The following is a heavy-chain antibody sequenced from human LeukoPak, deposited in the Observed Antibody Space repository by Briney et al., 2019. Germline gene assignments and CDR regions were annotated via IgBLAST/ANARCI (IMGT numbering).Heavy chain of an antibody. D-gene: IGHD3-9*01. CDR1: GFTFDDYA. J-gene: IGHJ3*02. CDR3: AKGGVLRYFDWSEDAFDI. CDR2: ISWNSGSI. V-gene: IGHV3-9*01. Sequence: GVSLRLSCAASGFTFDDYAMHWVRQAPGKGLEWVSGISWNSGSIGYADSVKGRFTISRDNAKNSLYLQMNSLRAEDTALYYCAKGGVLRYFDWSEDAFDIWGQGTMVTVSS.